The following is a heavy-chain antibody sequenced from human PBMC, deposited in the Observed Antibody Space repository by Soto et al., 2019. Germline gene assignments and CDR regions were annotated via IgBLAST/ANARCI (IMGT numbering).Heavy chain of an antibody. CDR2: LSAGGTAT. CDR3: ARAVGGFSYAYHPVE. D-gene: IGHD5-18*01. J-gene: IGHJ4*01. V-gene: IGHV3-23*01. CDR1: GFIFSSSA. Sequence: EVQLLESGGGLVQPVGSLRLSCAASGFIFSSSARTWVRQAPGKGLEWVSGLSAGGTATYYADSVKGRFTFSRDNSKNTLYLQVNSRRVEDTALSYCARAVGGFSYAYHPVEWVHGTLVTVAS.